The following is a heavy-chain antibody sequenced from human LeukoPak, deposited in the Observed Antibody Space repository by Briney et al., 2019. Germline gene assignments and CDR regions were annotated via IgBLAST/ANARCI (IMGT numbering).Heavy chain of an antibody. CDR1: GGSFSGYY. V-gene: IGHV4-34*01. J-gene: IGHJ5*02. CDR2: INHSGST. D-gene: IGHD2/OR15-2a*01. CDR3: ARRLSRRPQPHRNNWFDP. Sequence: SETLSLTCAVYGGSFSGYYWSWIRQPPGKGLEWIGEINHSGSTNYNPSLKSRVTISVDTSKNQFSLKLSSLTAADTAVYYCARRLSRRPQPHRNNWFDPWGQGTLVTVSS.